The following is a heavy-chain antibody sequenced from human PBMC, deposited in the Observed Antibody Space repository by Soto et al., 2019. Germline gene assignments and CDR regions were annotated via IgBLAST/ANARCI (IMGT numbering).Heavy chain of an antibody. CDR1: GFTFSSYA. Sequence: EVQLLESGGGLVQPGGSLRLSCAASGFTFSSYAMSWVRQAPGKGLEWVSAISGSGGSTYYADSVKGRFTISRDNSKNTLYLQMNSLRAEDTAVYYCAKAFLTKVVTLSDAFDIWGQGTMVTVSS. D-gene: IGHD2-21*02. CDR2: ISGSGGST. V-gene: IGHV3-23*01. CDR3: AKAFLTKVVTLSDAFDI. J-gene: IGHJ3*02.